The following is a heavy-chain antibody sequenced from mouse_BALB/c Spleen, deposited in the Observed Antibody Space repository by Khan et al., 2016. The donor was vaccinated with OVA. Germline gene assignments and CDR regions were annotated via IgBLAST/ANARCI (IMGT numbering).Heavy chain of an antibody. V-gene: IGHV2-9*02. J-gene: IGHJ4*01. CDR1: GFSLTSYG. Sequence: QVQLKESGPGLVAPSQSLSITCTVSGFSLTSYGIHWVRQPPGKGLEWLGVIWAGGSTTYNSALMSRLSISKDNAKRQVFVKMNRLQTDDTAMYDCARGDGDDEDAMDYWGQGTSVTVSS. D-gene: IGHD2-2*01. CDR3: ARGDGDDEDAMDY. CDR2: IWAGGST.